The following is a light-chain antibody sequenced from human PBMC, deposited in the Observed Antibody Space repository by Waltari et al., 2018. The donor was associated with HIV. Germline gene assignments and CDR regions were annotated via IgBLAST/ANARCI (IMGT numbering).Light chain of an antibody. Sequence: EIVMTQSPATLSVSPGERVTLSCAASESVPTKLAWFQQKPGQPPRLLTYGASLRATAVPARFGASGAETDFAFSISAHQSEDGAVYYCEQYKSWPGTFGQGNKVEVK. CDR2: GAS. CDR1: ESVPTK. J-gene: IGKJ1*01. CDR3: EQYKSWPGT. V-gene: IGKV3D-15*03.